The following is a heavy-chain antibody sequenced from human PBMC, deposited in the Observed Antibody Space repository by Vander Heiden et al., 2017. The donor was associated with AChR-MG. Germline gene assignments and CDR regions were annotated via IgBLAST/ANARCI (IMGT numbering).Heavy chain of an antibody. CDR3: AHGVLYCSGGSCYGGDFDY. J-gene: IGHJ4*02. CDR2: IYWNDDK. D-gene: IGHD2-15*01. CDR1: GFSLSTSGVG. V-gene: IGHV2-5*01. Sequence: QITLKESGPTLVTPTQTLPLTCTFSGFSLSTSGVGVGWIRQPPGKALEWLALIYWNDDKRYSPSLKSRLTITKDTSKNQVVLTMTNMDPVDTATYYCAHGVLYCSGGSCYGGDFDYWGQGTLVTVSS.